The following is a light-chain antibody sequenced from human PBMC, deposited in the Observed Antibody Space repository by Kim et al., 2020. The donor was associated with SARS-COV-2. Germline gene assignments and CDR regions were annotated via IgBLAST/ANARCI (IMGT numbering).Light chain of an antibody. V-gene: IGLV2-23*01. CDR1: SSDVGSSKV. Sequence: QSALTQPASVSGSPGQSITISCTGTSSDVGSSKVVSWYQQHPGKAPKLMIYEATKRPSGVSDRFSASKSGNTASLTISGLQAEDEADYYCCSSVDNSGYFFGIGTKVTVL. J-gene: IGLJ1*01. CDR2: EAT. CDR3: CSSVDNSGYF.